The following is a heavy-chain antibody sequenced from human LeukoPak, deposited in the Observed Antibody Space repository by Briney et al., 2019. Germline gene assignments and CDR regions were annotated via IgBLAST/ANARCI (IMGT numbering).Heavy chain of an antibody. D-gene: IGHD1-7*01. J-gene: IGHJ4*02. CDR2: ISPTSGGT. CDR3: VRDGLNWNYDY. Sequence: ASVKVSCKASGYTFTGYYMHWVRQAPGQGLEWMGWISPTSGGTTYAQKFQGRVTMTRDTSISTAYMELSRLRSDDTAVYYCVRDGLNWNYDYRGQGTLVAVSS. V-gene: IGHV1-2*02. CDR1: GYTFTGYY.